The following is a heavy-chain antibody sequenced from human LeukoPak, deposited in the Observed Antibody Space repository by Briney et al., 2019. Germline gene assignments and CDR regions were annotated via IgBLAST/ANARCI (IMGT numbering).Heavy chain of an antibody. Sequence: PGGSLRQTCAGAGFTFRSYDLHWVRQAPGKRLEWVTFISSDGTTEHYRDSVKGRFTLSRDNSKNTLSLQMNSLGTEDTAVYYCARGRDSVSFIIDYCGQASLVTVSS. V-gene: IGHV3-30-3*01. J-gene: IGHJ4*02. D-gene: IGHD3-10*01. CDR3: ARGRDSVSFIIDY. CDR2: ISSDGTTE. CDR1: GFTFRSYD.